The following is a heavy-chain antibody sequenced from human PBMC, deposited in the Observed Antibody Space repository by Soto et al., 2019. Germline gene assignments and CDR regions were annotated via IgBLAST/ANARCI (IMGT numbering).Heavy chain of an antibody. J-gene: IGHJ4*02. CDR3: ASSAYNWNYVPSFDY. V-gene: IGHV4-34*01. Sequence: SETLSLTCAVDGGSFSGYYWSWIRQPPGKGLEWIGEINHSGSTNYNPSLKSRVTISVDTSKNQFSLKLSSVTAADTAVYYCASSAYNWNYVPSFDYWGQGTLVTSPQ. CDR2: INHSGST. CDR1: GGSFSGYY. D-gene: IGHD1-7*01.